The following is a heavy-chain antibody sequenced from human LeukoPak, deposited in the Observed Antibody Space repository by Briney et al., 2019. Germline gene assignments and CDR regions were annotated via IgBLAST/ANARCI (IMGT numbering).Heavy chain of an antibody. Sequence: GESLKISCKVSGYSFTNHWIGWVRQMPGKGLEWMGIIYPDDSDTKYSPSFQGQVTISADKSISTAYLQWSSLKASGTAMYYCARSGRLGYCSGGSCFRWDYWGQGTLVTVSS. J-gene: IGHJ4*02. D-gene: IGHD2-15*01. V-gene: IGHV5-51*01. CDR3: ARSGRLGYCSGGSCFRWDY. CDR1: GYSFTNHW. CDR2: IYPDDSDT.